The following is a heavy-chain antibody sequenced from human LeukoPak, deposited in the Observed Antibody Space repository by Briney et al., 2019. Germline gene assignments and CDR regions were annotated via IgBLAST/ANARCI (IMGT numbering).Heavy chain of an antibody. V-gene: IGHV3-23*01. CDR2: ISGSGGST. Sequence: GGSLRLSCAASGFTFSSCAMSWVRQAPGKGLEWVSAISGSGGSTYYADSVKGRFTISRDNSKNTLYLQMNSLRAEDTAVYYCAKDERGTVPNYYYYGMDVWGQGTTVTVSS. CDR1: GFTFSSCA. CDR3: AKDERGTVPNYYYYGMDV. J-gene: IGHJ6*02. D-gene: IGHD2-2*01.